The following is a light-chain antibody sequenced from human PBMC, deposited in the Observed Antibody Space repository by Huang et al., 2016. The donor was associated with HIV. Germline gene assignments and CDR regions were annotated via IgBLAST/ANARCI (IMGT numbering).Light chain of an antibody. CDR1: QSVSSN. J-gene: IGKJ1*01. Sequence: EIVMTQSPATLSVSPGERATLSCRASQSVSSNLAWYQQKPGQAPRLRIYSASTRVTGIPARFSGSGSGKEFTLTLSSLQSEDFAVYYCQQYDTWPRGTFGQGTKVEVK. V-gene: IGKV3-15*01. CDR2: SAS. CDR3: QQYDTWPRGT.